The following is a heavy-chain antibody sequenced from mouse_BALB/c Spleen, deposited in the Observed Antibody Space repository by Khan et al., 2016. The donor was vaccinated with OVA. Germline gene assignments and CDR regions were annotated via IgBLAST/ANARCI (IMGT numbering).Heavy chain of an antibody. D-gene: IGHD2-12*01. Sequence: QIQLVQSGPEMKKPGETVKISCKASGYTFTNYGMNWVKQSPGKALKWMGWINTFTGEPTYADDFKGRFAFSLETSASTAYLQINNLKNEDTATYYCARPPYFSYSLDHWGQGTSVTVSS. V-gene: IGHV9-3-1*01. J-gene: IGHJ4*01. CDR3: ARPPYFSYSLDH. CDR1: GYTFTNYG. CDR2: INTFTGEP.